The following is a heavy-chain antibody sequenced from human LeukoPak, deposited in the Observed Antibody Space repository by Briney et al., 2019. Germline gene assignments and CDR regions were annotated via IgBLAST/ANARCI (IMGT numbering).Heavy chain of an antibody. CDR1: GFTFSSYW. J-gene: IGHJ4*02. Sequence: GGSLRLSCAASGFTFSSYWMHWVRQAPGKGLEWVAVISYDGTSKYYADSVKGRFTISRDNSKNTLYLQMNSLRAEDTAVYYCARDCSGGRCSYFDYWGQGTLVTVSS. D-gene: IGHD2-15*01. CDR3: ARDCSGGRCSYFDY. CDR2: ISYDGTSK. V-gene: IGHV3-33*08.